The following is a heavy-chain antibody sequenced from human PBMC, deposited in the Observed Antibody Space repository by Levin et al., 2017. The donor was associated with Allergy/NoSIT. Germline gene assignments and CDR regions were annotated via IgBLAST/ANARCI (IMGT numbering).Heavy chain of an antibody. CDR1: GYTFTSYD. V-gene: IGHV1-8*01. CDR2: MNPKSGNT. CDR3: ARAIRGSSLRYYFDA. D-gene: IGHD3-10*01. J-gene: IGHJ4*02. Sequence: GGSLRLSCKTSGYTFTSYDINWVRQVTGQGLEWMGWMNPKSGNTGSAQKFQGRVTMTRNTSITTAYMELSSLRSEDTAVYYCARAIRGSSLRYYFDAWGQGALVTVSS.